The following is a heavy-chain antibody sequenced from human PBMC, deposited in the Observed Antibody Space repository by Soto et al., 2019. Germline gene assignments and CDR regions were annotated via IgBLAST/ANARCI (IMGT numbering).Heavy chain of an antibody. V-gene: IGHV4-59*01. CDR1: GGSISSYY. J-gene: IGHJ6*02. CDR2: IYYSGST. CDR3: ARDPGYYYCGMDV. Sequence: QVQLQESGPGLVKPSETLSLTCTVSGGSISSYYWSWIRQPPGKGLEWIGYIYYSGSTNYNPSLTCRITISIDTSKNQFSPKLSSVPAADTAVYYCARDPGYYYCGMDVWGQGTTVTVSS.